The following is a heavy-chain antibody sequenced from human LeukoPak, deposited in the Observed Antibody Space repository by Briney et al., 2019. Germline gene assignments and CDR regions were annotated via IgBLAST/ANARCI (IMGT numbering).Heavy chain of an antibody. J-gene: IGHJ4*02. CDR1: GXTFDDYG. CDR2: LNWNGGST. Sequence: PGGSLRLSCAASGXTFDDYGMSWVRQAPGKGLEWVFGLNWNGGSTGYADSVKGLFTISRDNSKNTLYLQMNSLRAEDTAVYYCARDIIVEPNDYWGQGTLVTVSS. V-gene: IGHV3-20*04. D-gene: IGHD2-15*01. CDR3: ARDIIVEPNDY.